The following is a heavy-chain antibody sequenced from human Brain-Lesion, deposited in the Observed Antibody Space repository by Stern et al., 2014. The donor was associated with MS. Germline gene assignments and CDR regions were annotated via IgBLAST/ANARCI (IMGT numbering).Heavy chain of an antibody. CDR3: ARDCGRGNCHNPYYYYGMDV. CDR2: ITQAGSET. Sequence: EVQLVQSGGGLVQPGGSLRLSCAPSGFSFSAYWMTWVRQAPGKGLQWVASITQAGSETYYVDSVKGRFTISRDNAKNSLSLQMNTLSAEDTAVYYCARDCGRGNCHNPYYYYGMDVWGQGTTVTVSS. CDR1: GFSFSAYW. D-gene: IGHD2-15*01. J-gene: IGHJ6*02. V-gene: IGHV3-7*01.